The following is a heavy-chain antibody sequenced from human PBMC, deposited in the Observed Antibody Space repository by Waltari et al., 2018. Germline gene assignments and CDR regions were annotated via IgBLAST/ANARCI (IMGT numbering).Heavy chain of an antibody. CDR2: VDPEDGET. J-gene: IGHJ4*02. CDR1: GYTFTYSY. Sequence: EVQLVQAGAEVKKPGATVKISCKASGYTFTYSYLRWVQQAPGTGLEWMGRVDPEDGETIYAEKFQGRVTITADTSTDTAYMELSSLRSEDTAVYYCATATYYYGSGSLDYWGQGTLVTVSS. D-gene: IGHD3-10*01. CDR3: ATATYYYGSGSLDY. V-gene: IGHV1-69-2*01.